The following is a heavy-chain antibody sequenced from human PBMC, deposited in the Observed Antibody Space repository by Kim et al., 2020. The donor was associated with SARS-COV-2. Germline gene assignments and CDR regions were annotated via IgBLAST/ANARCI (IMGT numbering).Heavy chain of an antibody. V-gene: IGHV4-39*01. Sequence: SETLSLTCTVSGGSISSSSYYWGWNRQPPGKGLEWIGSIYYSGSTYYNPSLKSRVTISVDTSKNQFSLKLSSVTAAATAVYYCARHRVEMALVRGPYYFGYWGQGTLGTVSS. J-gene: IGHJ4*02. CDR1: GGSISSSSYY. D-gene: IGHD3-10*01. CDR3: ARHRVEMALVRGPYYFGY. CDR2: IYYSGST.